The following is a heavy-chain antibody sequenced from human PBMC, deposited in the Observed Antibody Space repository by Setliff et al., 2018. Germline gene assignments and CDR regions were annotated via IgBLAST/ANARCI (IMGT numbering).Heavy chain of an antibody. J-gene: IGHJ4*02. CDR2: INPSGGST. Sequence: ASVKVSCKASGYTFTSNHVHWGRQAPGQGLEWMGTINPSGGSTIYAPDFQGRVTMTWDTSTNIAYMELSGLRYADSAIYYCIMDMVRPVTGLDCWGPGTLVTVSS. D-gene: IGHD2-8*01. CDR3: IMDMVRPVTGLDC. CDR1: GYTFTSNH. V-gene: IGHV1-46*01.